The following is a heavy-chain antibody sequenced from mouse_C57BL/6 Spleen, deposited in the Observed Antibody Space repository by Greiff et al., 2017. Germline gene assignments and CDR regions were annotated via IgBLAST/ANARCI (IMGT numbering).Heavy chain of an antibody. D-gene: IGHD1-1*01. CDR2: IYPGDGDT. Sequence: QVQLQQSGPELVKPGASVKISCKASGYAFSSSWMNWVKQRPGKGLEWIGRIYPGDGDTNYNGKFKGKATLTADKSSSTDYMQLSSLTSEDSAVYFCARCPPIYYYGSGLYYFDCWGQGTTLTVSS. CDR1: GYAFSSSW. V-gene: IGHV1-82*01. CDR3: ARCPPIYYYGSGLYYFDC. J-gene: IGHJ2*01.